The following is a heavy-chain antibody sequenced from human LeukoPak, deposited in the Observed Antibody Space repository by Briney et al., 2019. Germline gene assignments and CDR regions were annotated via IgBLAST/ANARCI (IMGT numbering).Heavy chain of an antibody. CDR1: GFTFSSYG. Sequence: GGSLRLSCAASGFTFSSYGMHWVRQAPGKGLEWVTFIRYDGSNKYYADSVKGRFTISRDNSKNTLYLQMNRLRAEDTAVYYCAKDDANDPHNYMDVWGKGTTVTISS. J-gene: IGHJ6*03. CDR3: AKDDANDPHNYMDV. D-gene: IGHD3-16*01. CDR2: IRYDGSNK. V-gene: IGHV3-30*02.